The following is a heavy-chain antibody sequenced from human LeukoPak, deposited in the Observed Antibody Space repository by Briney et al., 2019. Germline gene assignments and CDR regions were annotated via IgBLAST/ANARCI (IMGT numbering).Heavy chain of an antibody. CDR2: ISWNSGSI. J-gene: IGHJ4*02. CDR3: XRADXDILTGYQXPLDY. Sequence: GGSLRLSCAASGFTFDDYAMHWVRQAPGKGLEWVSGISWNSGSIGYADSVKGRFTISRDNAKNSLYLQMNSLRSEDTAVYYXXRADXDILTGYQXPLDYWGQGTLVTVSS. CDR1: GFTFDDYA. V-gene: IGHV3-9*01. D-gene: IGHD3-9*01.